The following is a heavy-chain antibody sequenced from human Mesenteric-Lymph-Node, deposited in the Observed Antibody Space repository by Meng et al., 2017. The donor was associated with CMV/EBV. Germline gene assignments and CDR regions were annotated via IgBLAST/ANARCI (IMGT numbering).Heavy chain of an antibody. J-gene: IGHJ6*02. V-gene: IGHV1-2*02. D-gene: IGHD6-19*01. CDR1: GYTFTSYG. CDR3: ARELAGYYYYGMDV. Sequence: ASVKVSCKASGYTFTSYGISWVRQAPGQGLEWMGWINPNSGGTNYAQKFQGRVTMTRDTSISTAYMELSRLRSDDTAVYYCARELAGYYYYGMDVWGQGTAVTVSS. CDR2: INPNSGGT.